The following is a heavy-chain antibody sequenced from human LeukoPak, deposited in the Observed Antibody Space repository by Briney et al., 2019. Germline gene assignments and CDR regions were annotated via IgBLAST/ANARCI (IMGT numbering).Heavy chain of an antibody. D-gene: IGHD6-19*01. V-gene: IGHV3-9*01. Sequence: GGSLRLSCAASGFTFDDYAMHWVRHAPGKGLEWVSGINWNTNSIKYADSVKGRFTISRDNAKNSLYLQMNSLRAEDTAFYYCAKGSSGWSTDAFDIWGQGTMVTVS. CDR2: INWNTNSI. CDR3: AKGSSGWSTDAFDI. CDR1: GFTFDDYA. J-gene: IGHJ3*02.